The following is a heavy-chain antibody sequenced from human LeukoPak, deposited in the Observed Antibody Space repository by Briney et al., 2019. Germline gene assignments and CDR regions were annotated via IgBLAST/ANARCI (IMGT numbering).Heavy chain of an antibody. Sequence: PSETLSLTCTVSGGSISSYYWSWIRQPPGKGLEWIGYIYYSGSTNYNPSLKSRVTISVDTSKNQFSLKLSSVTAADTAVYYCARFPRTNYFDYWGQRTLVTVFS. V-gene: IGHV4-59*08. CDR1: GGSISSYY. J-gene: IGHJ4*02. D-gene: IGHD3-3*01. CDR2: IYYSGST. CDR3: ARFPRTNYFDY.